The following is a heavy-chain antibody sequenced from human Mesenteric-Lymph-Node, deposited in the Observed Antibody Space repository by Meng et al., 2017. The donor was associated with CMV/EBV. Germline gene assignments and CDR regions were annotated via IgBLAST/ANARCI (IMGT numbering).Heavy chain of an antibody. D-gene: IGHD1-14*01. CDR2: MNSYSGDT. CDR3: MRGAGEGGRDWFDP. V-gene: IGHV1-8*01. CDR1: GYTFTSHD. Sequence: GGSLRLSCKGSGYTFTSHDIDWVRQAAGQGLEWMGWMNSYSGDTGYAQKFQGRVTMTRDTAIGTAYMELTGLRSEDTAVYYCMRGAGEGGRDWFDPWGQGTLVTVSS. J-gene: IGHJ5*02.